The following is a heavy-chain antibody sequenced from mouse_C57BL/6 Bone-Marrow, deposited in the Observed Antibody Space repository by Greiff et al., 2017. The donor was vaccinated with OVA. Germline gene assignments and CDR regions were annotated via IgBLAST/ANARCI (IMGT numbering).Heavy chain of an antibody. CDR1: GYTFTDYN. D-gene: IGHD2-3*01. Sequence: EVQRVESGPELVKPGASVKIPCKASGYTFTDYNMDWVKQSHGKSLEWIGDINPNNGGTIYNQKFKGKATLTVDKSSSTAYMELRSLTSEDTAVYYCARDGYYMFAYWGQGTLVTVSA. CDR2: INPNNGGT. CDR3: ARDGYYMFAY. J-gene: IGHJ3*01. V-gene: IGHV1-18*01.